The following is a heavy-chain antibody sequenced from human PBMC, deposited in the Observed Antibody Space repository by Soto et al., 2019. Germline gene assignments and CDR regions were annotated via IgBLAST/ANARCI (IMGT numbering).Heavy chain of an antibody. CDR3: AANYYGSGSSQDYYYGMDV. Sequence: ASVKVSCKASGYTFTSYYMHWVRQAPGQGLEWMGIINPSGGSTSYAQKFQGRVTMTRDTSTSTVYMELSSLRFEDTAVYYCAANYYGSGSSQDYYYGMDVWGQGTTVTVSS. CDR1: GYTFTSYY. V-gene: IGHV1-46*01. D-gene: IGHD3-10*01. CDR2: INPSGGST. J-gene: IGHJ6*02.